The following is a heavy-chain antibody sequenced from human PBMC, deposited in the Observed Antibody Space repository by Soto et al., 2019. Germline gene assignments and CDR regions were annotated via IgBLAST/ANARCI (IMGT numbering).Heavy chain of an antibody. D-gene: IGHD3-3*01. CDR2: ISAYNGNT. V-gene: IGHV1-18*04. J-gene: IGHJ4*02. CDR1: RFTCTTSG. Sequence: SVKVSCKAPRFTCTTSGISRARQSPGQGLEWMGWISAYNGNTNYAQKLQGRVTMTTDTSTSTAYMELRSLRSDDTAVYYCARVDVLRFLEWLIWAQGTLVTTSS. CDR3: ARVDVLRFLEWLI.